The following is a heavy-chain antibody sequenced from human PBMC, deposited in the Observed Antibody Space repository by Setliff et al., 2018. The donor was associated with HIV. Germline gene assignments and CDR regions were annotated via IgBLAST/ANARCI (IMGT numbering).Heavy chain of an antibody. V-gene: IGHV4-31*03. CDR2: IYSSGTK. Sequence: LSLTCTFSGVTSGDYYWTRIRQHPVKGLEWIGYIYSSGTKYYNPSLKSRLAISLDTSKNQFSLNLKSVTAADAAVYYCARGFCSGGFCHPNFYHYMDVWGKGTTVTVSS. D-gene: IGHD2-15*01. CDR3: ARGFCSGGFCHPNFYHYMDV. J-gene: IGHJ6*03. CDR1: GVTSGDYY.